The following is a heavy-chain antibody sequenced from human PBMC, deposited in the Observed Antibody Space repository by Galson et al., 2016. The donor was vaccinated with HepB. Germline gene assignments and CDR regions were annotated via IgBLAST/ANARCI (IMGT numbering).Heavy chain of an antibody. CDR3: AGDRTSRAAVEL. CDR1: GFNLRNYY. Sequence: SLRLSCAASGFNLRNYYMTWIRQAPGKGLEWVSYISSSGSSTNYADSVKGRFTISRDNAKNSLYLQMNSLRAEETAVYYCAGDRTSRAAVELWGQGTLVSVSS. J-gene: IGHJ4*02. V-gene: IGHV3-11*06. D-gene: IGHD6-25*01. CDR2: ISSSGSST.